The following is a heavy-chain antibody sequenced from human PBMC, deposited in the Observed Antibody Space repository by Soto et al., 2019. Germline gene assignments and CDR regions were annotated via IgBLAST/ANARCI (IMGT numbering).Heavy chain of an antibody. CDR1: GGSFIGYY. Sequence: SETLSLICAVYGGSFIGYYLCWISQPAVKGREWIGEINHSGSTNYNPSLKSRVTISVDTSKNQFSLKLSSVTAEDTAVYYCARDRQPIEDTAMVRYYGMDVWGQGTTVTVSS. V-gene: IGHV4-34*01. D-gene: IGHD5-18*01. J-gene: IGHJ6*02. CDR3: ARDRQPIEDTAMVRYYGMDV. CDR2: INHSGST.